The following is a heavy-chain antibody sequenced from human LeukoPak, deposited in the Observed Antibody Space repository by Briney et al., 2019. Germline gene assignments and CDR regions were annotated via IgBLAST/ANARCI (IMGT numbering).Heavy chain of an antibody. CDR1: GGSFSGYY. V-gene: IGHV4-34*01. CDR2: INHSGST. CDR3: ARARYYDILTGRRFSNNWFDP. D-gene: IGHD3-9*01. Sequence: SETLSLTYAVYGGSFSGYYWSWIRQPPGKGLEWIGEINHSGSTNYNPSLKSRVTISVDTSKNQFSLKLSSVTAADTAVYYCARARYYDILTGRRFSNNWFDPWGQGTLVTVSS. J-gene: IGHJ5*02.